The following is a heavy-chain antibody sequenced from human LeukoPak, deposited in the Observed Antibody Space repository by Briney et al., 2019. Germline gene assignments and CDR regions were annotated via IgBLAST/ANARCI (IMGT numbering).Heavy chain of an antibody. Sequence: GGTLRLLHAASVFLFNSYAMSCASDAPGKGREGGANIKQEGREKYHVESVRGRFPISGDNAKNSLYLQMNTLSGEDAAVYQCAREAYRDGYQYYYYYYMDVWGKGTTVTVSS. J-gene: IGHJ6*03. CDR2: IKQEGREK. CDR3: AREAYRDGYQYYYYYYMDV. V-gene: IGHV3-7*01. D-gene: IGHD5-24*01. CDR1: VFLFNSYA.